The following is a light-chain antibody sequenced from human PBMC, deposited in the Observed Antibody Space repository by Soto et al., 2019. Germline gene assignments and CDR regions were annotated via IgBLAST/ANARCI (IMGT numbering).Light chain of an antibody. V-gene: IGKV3D-15*01. Sequence: EIVLTQSPGTLSLTPGERATLSCRASQSIRSNYVAWYQQKPGQGPRLLIYGASSRATGIPDRFSGSGSGTEFTLTISSLQSEDFAVYYCQQYNNWPPWTFGQGTKVDI. J-gene: IGKJ1*01. CDR3: QQYNNWPPWT. CDR1: QSIRSN. CDR2: GAS.